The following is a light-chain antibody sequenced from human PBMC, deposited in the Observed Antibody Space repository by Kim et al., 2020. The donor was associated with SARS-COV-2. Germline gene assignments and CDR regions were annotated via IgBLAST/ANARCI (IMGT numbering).Light chain of an antibody. CDR2: STN. J-gene: IGLJ3*02. CDR1: SGSVSTGYY. Sequence: GGPVTLTCGLSSGSVSTGYYPSWYQQTPGQSPRTLIYSTNTRSPGVPDRFYGSILGNKAALTIMGAQADDESDYYCVLYMGSGISVFGGGTQLTVL. V-gene: IGLV8-61*01. CDR3: VLYMGSGISV.